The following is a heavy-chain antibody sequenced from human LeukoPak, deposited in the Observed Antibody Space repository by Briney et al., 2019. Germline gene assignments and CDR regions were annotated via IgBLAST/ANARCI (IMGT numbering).Heavy chain of an antibody. D-gene: IGHD3-10*01. J-gene: IGHJ4*02. CDR3: AIRFYGSGSQFDY. Sequence: PSETLSLTCAVSGGSITRGDYPWSWIRQPPGKGLEWIGYIFHTGHTSYNPSLKSRVTISVDMSKNQLSLKLSSVTAADTAVYYCAIRFYGSGSQFDYWGQGTLVTVSS. CDR2: IFHTGHT. V-gene: IGHV4-30-2*01. CDR1: GGSITRGDYP.